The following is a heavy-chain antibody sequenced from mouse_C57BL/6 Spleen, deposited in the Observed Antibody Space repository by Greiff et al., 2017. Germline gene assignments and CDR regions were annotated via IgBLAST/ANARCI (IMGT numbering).Heavy chain of an antibody. CDR3: ARRGVAVPFAY. V-gene: IGHV1-18*01. CDR1: GYTFTDYN. Sequence: EVQLQESGPELVKPGASVKIPCKASGYTFTDYNMDWVKQSHGKSLEWIGDINPNNGGTIYNQKFKGKATLTVDKSSSTAYMELRSLTSEDTAVYYCARRGVAVPFAYWGQGTLVTVSA. CDR2: INPNNGGT. J-gene: IGHJ3*01. D-gene: IGHD1-1*02.